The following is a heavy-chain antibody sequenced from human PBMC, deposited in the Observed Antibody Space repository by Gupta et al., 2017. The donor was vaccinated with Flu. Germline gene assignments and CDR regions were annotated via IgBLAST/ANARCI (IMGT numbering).Heavy chain of an antibody. Sequence: YTFTSSDIHWVRQATGQGLEWMGWMNPKSGNTGYAQKFQGRVTMTRDTSISTAYMEVSSLRSEDTAVYYCARGNSGRLLSWHWFDPWGQGTLGTVSS. CDR3: ARGNSGRLLSWHWFDP. J-gene: IGHJ5*02. D-gene: IGHD6-6*01. V-gene: IGHV1-8*01. CDR2: MNPKSGNT. CDR1: YTFTSSD.